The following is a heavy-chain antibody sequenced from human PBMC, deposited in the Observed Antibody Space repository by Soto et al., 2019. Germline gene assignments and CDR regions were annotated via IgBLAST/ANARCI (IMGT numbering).Heavy chain of an antibody. CDR2: MNPNTGNT. CDR1: GYTFISFD. Sequence: QVQLVQSGAEVKKPGASVRVSCQASGYTFISFDINWVRQATGQGLEWMGWMNPNTGNTGYEQKFQGRVPMTRNLSIGTAYMELSSRTSEDTAVYYCARRKERSGPYYLDSWGQGTLVTVSS. J-gene: IGHJ4*02. V-gene: IGHV1-8*01. D-gene: IGHD6-25*01. CDR3: ARRKERSGPYYLDS.